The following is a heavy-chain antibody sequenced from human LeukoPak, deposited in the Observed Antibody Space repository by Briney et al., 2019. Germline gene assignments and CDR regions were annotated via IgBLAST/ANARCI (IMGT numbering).Heavy chain of an antibody. D-gene: IGHD6-19*01. CDR3: AKCAGGWFRPDY. V-gene: IGHV3-74*03. CDR2: IDTDGSST. CDR1: GFTFRGYW. J-gene: IGHJ4*02. Sequence: PGGSLRLSCAASGFTFRGYWMHWVRQAPGQGLVWVSHIDTDGSSTTYADSVKGRFTISRDNAKNTLYLQMNSLRAEDTAVYYCAKCAGGWFRPDYRGQGTLVTVSS.